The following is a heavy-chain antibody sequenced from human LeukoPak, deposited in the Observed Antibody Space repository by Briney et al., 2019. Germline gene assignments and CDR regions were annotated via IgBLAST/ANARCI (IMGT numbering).Heavy chain of an antibody. CDR2: ISGSGSTT. V-gene: IGHV3-23*01. Sequence: PGGSLRLSCAASGFSFGSYAMNWVRQAPGKGLEWVSTISGSGSTTQYADSVKGRFTISRDFSKNTLYLQMNSLRVEDTAVYYCAKRAQSGGLNWFDPWGQGTLVTVSS. J-gene: IGHJ5*02. CDR3: AKRAQSGGLNWFDP. D-gene: IGHD6-19*01. CDR1: GFSFGSYA.